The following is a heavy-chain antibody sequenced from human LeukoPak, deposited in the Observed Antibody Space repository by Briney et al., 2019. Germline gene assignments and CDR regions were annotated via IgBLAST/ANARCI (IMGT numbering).Heavy chain of an antibody. Sequence: SVKVSCKASGGTFSSYAISWVRQAPGQGLGWMGGIIPIFGTANYAQKFQGRVTITADESTSTAYMELSSLRSEDTAVYYCAKDLVTMVRGVIGPNAFDIWGQGTMVTVSS. CDR2: IIPIFGTA. D-gene: IGHD3-10*01. CDR1: GGTFSSYA. V-gene: IGHV1-69*13. CDR3: AKDLVTMVRGVIGPNAFDI. J-gene: IGHJ3*02.